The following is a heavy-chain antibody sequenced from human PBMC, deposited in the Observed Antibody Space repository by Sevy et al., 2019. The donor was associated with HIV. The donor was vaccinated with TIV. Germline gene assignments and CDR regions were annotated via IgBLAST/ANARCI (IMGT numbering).Heavy chain of an antibody. CDR2: ISRRSTTI. CDR3: ARETPIRAYNDF. Sequence: GESLKISCAASGFPFSNYNMNWVRQTPGRGLEWVSYISRRSTTIYYADSVKGRFTISRDNDQSSLYLQMNALRDEDTAVYYCARETPIRAYNDFWGQGTLVTVSS. J-gene: IGHJ4*02. CDR1: GFPFSNYN. V-gene: IGHV3-48*02. D-gene: IGHD2-21*02.